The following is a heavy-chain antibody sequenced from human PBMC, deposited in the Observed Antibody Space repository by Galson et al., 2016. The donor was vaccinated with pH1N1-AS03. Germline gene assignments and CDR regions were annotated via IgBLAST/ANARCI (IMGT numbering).Heavy chain of an antibody. CDR1: GGSISRYY. D-gene: IGHD5-18*01. J-gene: IGHJ4*02. CDR2: IYSSGST. Sequence: ETLSLTCTVSGGSISRYYWSWIRQPAGKGLAWIGRIYSSGSTDYNPSLKSRVTMSVDTSKNQFSLKLTSVTAADTAVYFCARGHVDTTLAVDCWGQGTPVTVSS. CDR3: ARGHVDTTLAVDC. V-gene: IGHV4-4*07.